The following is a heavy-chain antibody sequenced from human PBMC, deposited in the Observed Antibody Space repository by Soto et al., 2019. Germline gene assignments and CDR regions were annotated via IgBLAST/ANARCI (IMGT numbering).Heavy chain of an antibody. CDR2: IDPSDSYT. J-gene: IGHJ6*02. CDR3: ARTNAIFGVYGMDV. CDR1: GYSFTSYW. V-gene: IGHV5-10-1*01. Sequence: PGESLKISCKGSGYSFTSYWISWVRQMPGEGLEWMGRIDPSDSYTNYSPSFQGHVTISADKSISTAYLQWSSLKASDTAMYYCARTNAIFGVYGMDVRGQGTTVTVSS. D-gene: IGHD3-3*01.